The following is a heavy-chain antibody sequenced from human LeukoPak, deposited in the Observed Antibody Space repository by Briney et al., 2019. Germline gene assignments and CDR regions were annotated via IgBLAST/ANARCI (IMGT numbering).Heavy chain of an antibody. V-gene: IGHV4-34*01. D-gene: IGHD6-25*01. CDR2: INHSGST. CDR3: AGFGQRGKYYYYGMDV. Sequence: PSETLSLTCAVYGGSFSGYYWSWIRQPPGKGLEWIGEINHSGSTNYNPSLKRRVTISVDTSKNQFSLKLSSVTAADTAVYYCAGFGQRGKYYYYGMDVWGQGTMVTVSS. J-gene: IGHJ6*02. CDR1: GGSFSGYY.